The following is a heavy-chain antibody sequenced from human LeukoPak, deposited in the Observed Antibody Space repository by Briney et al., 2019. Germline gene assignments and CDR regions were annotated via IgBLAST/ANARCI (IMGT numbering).Heavy chain of an antibody. D-gene: IGHD6-6*01. V-gene: IGHV3-48*01. CDR3: ARYARVSIAARPGRIDY. J-gene: IGHJ4*02. CDR1: GFTFSSYN. Sequence: GGSLRLSCAASGFTFSSYNMNWVRQAPGKGLEWVSYISSSSSTIYYADSVKGRFTISRDNAKNSLYLQMNSLRAEDTAVYYCARYARVSIAARPGRIDYWGQGTLVTVSS. CDR2: ISSSSSTI.